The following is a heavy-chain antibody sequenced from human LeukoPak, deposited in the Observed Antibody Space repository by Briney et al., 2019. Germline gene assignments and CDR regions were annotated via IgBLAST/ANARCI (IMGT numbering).Heavy chain of an antibody. Sequence: AASVKVSCKASGYTFTSYGISWVRQAPGQGLEWMGWINPNSGGTNYAQKFQGRVTMTRDTSISTAYMELSRLRSDDTAVYYCASPLGGSSGYYYFQHWGQGTLVTVSS. D-gene: IGHD3-22*01. CDR3: ASPLGGSSGYYYFQH. J-gene: IGHJ1*01. V-gene: IGHV1-2*02. CDR1: GYTFTSYG. CDR2: INPNSGGT.